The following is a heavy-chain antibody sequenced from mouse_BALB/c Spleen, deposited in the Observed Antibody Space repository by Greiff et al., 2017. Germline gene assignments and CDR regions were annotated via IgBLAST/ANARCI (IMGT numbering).Heavy chain of an antibody. J-gene: IGHJ3*01. Sequence: EVKLMESGGGLVQPGGSRKLSCAASGFTFSSFGMHWVRQAPEKGLEWVAYISSGSSTIYYADTVKGRFTISRDNPKNTLFLQMTSLRSEDTAMYYCARLRGIAYWGQGTLVTVSA. CDR2: ISSGSSTI. CDR1: GFTFSSFG. V-gene: IGHV5-17*02. CDR3: ARLRGIAY.